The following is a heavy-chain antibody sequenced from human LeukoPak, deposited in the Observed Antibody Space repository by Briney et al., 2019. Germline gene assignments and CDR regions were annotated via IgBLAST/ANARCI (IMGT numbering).Heavy chain of an antibody. CDR1: GGSISSSNW. D-gene: IGHD3-10*01. CDR2: IYHSGST. CDR3: ARHRYYYDSGSYSA. Sequence: PSETLSLTCAVSGGSISSSNWWSWVRQPPGKGLEWIGEIYHSGSTNYNPSLKSRVTISVDKSKNQFSLKLSSVTAADTAVYYCARHRYYYDSGSYSAWGQGNLVTVSS. V-gene: IGHV4-4*02. J-gene: IGHJ5*02.